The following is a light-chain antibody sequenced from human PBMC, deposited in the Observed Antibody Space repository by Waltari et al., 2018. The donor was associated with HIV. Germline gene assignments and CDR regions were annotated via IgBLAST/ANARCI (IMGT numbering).Light chain of an antibody. CDR1: RSNIGSNY. Sequence: QSVLTQPPSASGTPGQRVTISCSGSRSNIGSNYVYWYPQLPGTAPNLLIYRSNQRPSVVPCRLSGSTSGTSASLAISGLRSEYEADYYCSALDDSLSGHVVFGGGTKLTVL. CDR2: RSN. CDR3: SALDDSLSGHVV. V-gene: IGLV1-47*01. J-gene: IGLJ2*01.